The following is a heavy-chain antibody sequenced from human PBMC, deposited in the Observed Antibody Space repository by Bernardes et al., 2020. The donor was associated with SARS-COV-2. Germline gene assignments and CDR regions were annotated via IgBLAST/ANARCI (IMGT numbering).Heavy chain of an antibody. J-gene: IGHJ6*02. Sequence: ASVKVSCKTSGYTFANYGFSWVRQAPGQGLEWMGWISAYNGNTNYAQKFQGRVIMTTDTSTNTAFMELRSLTSDDTAVYYCARENRLLTGDYPYYGMDVWGQGTTVTVSS. V-gene: IGHV1-18*04. CDR2: ISAYNGNT. D-gene: IGHD7-27*01. CDR1: GYTFANYG. CDR3: ARENRLLTGDYPYYGMDV.